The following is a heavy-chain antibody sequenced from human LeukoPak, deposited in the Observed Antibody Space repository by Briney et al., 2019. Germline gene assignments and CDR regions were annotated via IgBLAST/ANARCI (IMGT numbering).Heavy chain of an antibody. CDR2: IYYIGST. CDR3: AREVSTNPHFDY. Sequence: SETLSLTCTVSGGSISSYYWTWIRQPPGKGLEWIGYIYYIGSTNYNSSLKSRVTISVDTSKNQFSLRLSSVTAADTAVYYCAREVSTNPHFDYWGQGTLVTVSS. V-gene: IGHV4-59*01. CDR1: GGSISSYY. D-gene: IGHD5/OR15-5a*01. J-gene: IGHJ4*02.